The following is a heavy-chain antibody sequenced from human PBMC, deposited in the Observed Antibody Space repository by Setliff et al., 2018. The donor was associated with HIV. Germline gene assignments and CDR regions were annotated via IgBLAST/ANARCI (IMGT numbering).Heavy chain of an antibody. CDR3: ARGAYCGGASCSLTRFDP. CDR2: IYHGGSA. V-gene: IGHV4-4*02. D-gene: IGHD2-15*01. J-gene: IGHJ5*02. Sequence: PSETLSLTCAVSGDSIGSSSWWSWVRQAPGKGLEWIGEIYHGGSANYNPSLKSRVTISVDGSTNQFSLKLGSVTAADAAVYYCARGAYCGGASCSLTRFDPWGQGTLVTVSS. CDR1: GDSIGSSSW.